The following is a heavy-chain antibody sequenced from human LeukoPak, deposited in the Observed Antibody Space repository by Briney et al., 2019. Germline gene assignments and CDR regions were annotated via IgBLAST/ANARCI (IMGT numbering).Heavy chain of an antibody. D-gene: IGHD6-19*01. CDR1: GYTFTSYG. J-gene: IGHJ3*02. Sequence: ASVKVSCKASGYTFTSYGISWVRQAPGQGLEWMGWISGYNDNKNYAQKFQGRVTMTTETSTSTAYMELRSLRSDDTAVYYCARGLQENLAWLTAFSAFDIWGQGTMVTVSS. V-gene: IGHV1-18*01. CDR2: ISGYNDNK. CDR3: ARGLQENLAWLTAFSAFDI.